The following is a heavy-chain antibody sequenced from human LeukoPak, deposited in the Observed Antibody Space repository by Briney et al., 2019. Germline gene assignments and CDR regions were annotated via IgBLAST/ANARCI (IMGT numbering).Heavy chain of an antibody. CDR2: TSSDGGST. D-gene: IGHD1-26*01. V-gene: IGHV3-64D*06. CDR1: GFTFSSYS. J-gene: IGHJ4*02. Sequence: GGSPRLSCAASGFTFSSYSMNWVRQAPGKGLEYVSATSSDGGSTYYADSVKGRFTISRDNSKNTLYLQMSSLRAEDTAVYYCVKGGGSNKDPFDYWGQGTLVTVSS. CDR3: VKGGGSNKDPFDY.